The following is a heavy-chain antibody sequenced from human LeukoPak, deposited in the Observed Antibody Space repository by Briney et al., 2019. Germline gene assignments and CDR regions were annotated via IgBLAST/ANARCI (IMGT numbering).Heavy chain of an antibody. CDR1: GGSISSSSYY. J-gene: IGHJ4*02. V-gene: IGHV4-39*01. CDR3: ARFSSSSSYFDY. CDR2: IYYSVST. Sequence: PSETLSLTCTVSGGSISSSSYYWGWIRQPPGKGLEWIGSIYYSVSTYYNPSLKSRVTISVDTSKKQSSLKLSSVTAADTAVYYCARFSSSSSYFDYWGQGTLVTVSS. D-gene: IGHD6-13*01.